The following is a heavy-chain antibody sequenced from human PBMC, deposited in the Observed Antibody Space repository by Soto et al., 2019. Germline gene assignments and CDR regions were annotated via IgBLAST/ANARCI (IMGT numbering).Heavy chain of an antibody. J-gene: IGHJ4*02. CDR2: ISAYNGNT. D-gene: IGHD2-8*01. V-gene: IGHV1-18*04. CDR1: GYTFTSYG. CDR3: ARAANIVLMVYGFDY. Sequence: ASVKVSCKASGYTFTSYGISWVRQAPGQGLEWMGWISAYNGNTNYAQKLQGRVTMTTDTSTSTAYMELRSLRSDDTAVYYCARAANIVLMVYGFDYWGRGTLVTVS.